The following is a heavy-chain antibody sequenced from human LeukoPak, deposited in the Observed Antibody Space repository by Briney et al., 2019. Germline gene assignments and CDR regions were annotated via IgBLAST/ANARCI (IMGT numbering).Heavy chain of an antibody. Sequence: PGGPLRLSCAASGFTFSSYEMNWVRQAPGKGLEWVSYISSSGSTIYYADSVKGRFTISRDNAKNSLYLQMNSLRAEDTAVYYCARDHYYGSGSYSYYMDVWGKGTTVTISS. CDR1: GFTFSSYE. D-gene: IGHD3-10*01. V-gene: IGHV3-48*03. CDR3: ARDHYYGSGSYSYYMDV. CDR2: ISSSGSTI. J-gene: IGHJ6*03.